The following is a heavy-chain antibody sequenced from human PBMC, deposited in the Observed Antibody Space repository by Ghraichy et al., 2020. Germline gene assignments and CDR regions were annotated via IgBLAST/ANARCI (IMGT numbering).Heavy chain of an antibody. CDR1: GFTFSNYA. Sequence: GGSLRLSCAASGFTFSNYALSWVRQAPGKGLEWVSAINPNGGSTFYADPVKGRFSISRDNSKNTLSLQMNSLRAEDTAVYYCADRFGGVIPAFDYWGQGTLVTVSP. CDR3: ADRFGGVIPAFDY. V-gene: IGHV3-23*01. CDR2: INPNGGST. J-gene: IGHJ4*02. D-gene: IGHD3-16*02.